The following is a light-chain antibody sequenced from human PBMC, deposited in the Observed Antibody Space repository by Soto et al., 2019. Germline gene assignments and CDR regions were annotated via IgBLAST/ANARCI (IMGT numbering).Light chain of an antibody. J-gene: IGKJ3*01. CDR2: AAS. V-gene: IGKV1-9*01. CDR3: QHLNCYPG. CDR1: QGISNY. Sequence: DIQLTQSPSFLSASVGDRVTITCRASQGISNYLAWYQQKPGKATNLMIYAASTVQGGVPSRFSGSGSVTEFPLTISGLQPEDFANYCCQHLNCYPGFGHGTKVDIK.